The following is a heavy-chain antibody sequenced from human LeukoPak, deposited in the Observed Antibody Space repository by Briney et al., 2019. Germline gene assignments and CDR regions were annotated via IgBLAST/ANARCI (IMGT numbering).Heavy chain of an antibody. CDR1: GITLSNYG. D-gene: IGHD3-3*02. Sequence: PGGSLRLSCAVSGITLSNYGMSWVRQAPGKGLEWVAGISGSVGSTNYADSVKGRFTISRDNAKNTLYLQMNSLRVEDTAVYYCAAFSKGFWGQGTLVTVSS. CDR3: AAFSKGF. CDR2: ISGSVGST. V-gene: IGHV3-23*01. J-gene: IGHJ4*02.